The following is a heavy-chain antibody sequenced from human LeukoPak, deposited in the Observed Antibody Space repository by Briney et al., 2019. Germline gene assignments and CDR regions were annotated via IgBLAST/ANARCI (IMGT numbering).Heavy chain of an antibody. D-gene: IGHD4/OR15-4a*01. V-gene: IGHV4-61*08. Sequence: SETLSLTCTVSGDSISSGDYYWSWIRQTPGKGLEWIGYIYYNGDTHYNPSLNSRLSISVDTPNNQFSLNLRSVTAADTAVYYCVRGPYGASISNWFDPWGQGLLVTVSS. CDR2: IYYNGDT. CDR3: VRGPYGASISNWFDP. CDR1: GDSISSGDYY. J-gene: IGHJ5*02.